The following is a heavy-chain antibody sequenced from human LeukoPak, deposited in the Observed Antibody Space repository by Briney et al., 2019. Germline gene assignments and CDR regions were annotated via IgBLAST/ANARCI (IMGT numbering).Heavy chain of an antibody. CDR2: ISGSGGST. CDR1: GFTVSSNY. V-gene: IGHV3-23*01. CDR3: AKGRGDYVWGSYRPYYFDY. D-gene: IGHD3-16*02. J-gene: IGHJ4*02. Sequence: GGSLRLSCAASGFTVSSNYMSWVRQAPGKGLEWVSAISGSGGSTYYADSVKGRFTISRDNSKNTLYLQMNSLRAEDTAVYYCAKGRGDYVWGSYRPYYFDYWGQGTLVTVSS.